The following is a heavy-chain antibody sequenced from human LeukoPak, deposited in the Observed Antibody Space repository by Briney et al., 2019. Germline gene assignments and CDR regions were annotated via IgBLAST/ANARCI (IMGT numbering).Heavy chain of an antibody. Sequence: GGSLRPSCAASGFTFSSYWMSWVRQAPGKGLEWVANIKQDGSEKYYVDSVKGRFTISRDNAKNSLYLQMNSLRAEDTAVYYCSATRSHFDYWGQGTLVTVSS. V-gene: IGHV3-7*01. D-gene: IGHD1-14*01. CDR1: GFTFSSYW. CDR2: IKQDGSEK. J-gene: IGHJ4*02. CDR3: SATRSHFDY.